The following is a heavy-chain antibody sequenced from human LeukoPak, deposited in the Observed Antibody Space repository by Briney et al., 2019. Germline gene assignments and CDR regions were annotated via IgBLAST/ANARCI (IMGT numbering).Heavy chain of an antibody. J-gene: IGHJ4*02. D-gene: IGHD6-19*01. CDR2: ISSSSSTI. V-gene: IGHV3-48*01. CDR1: GFTFSSYS. Sequence: GGTLRLSCAASGFTFSSYSMNWVRQAPGKGLEWVSYISSSSSTIYYADSVKGRFTISRDSAKNSLYLQMNSLRAEDTAVYYCAIDRIAVATFDYWGQGTLVTVSS. CDR3: AIDRIAVATFDY.